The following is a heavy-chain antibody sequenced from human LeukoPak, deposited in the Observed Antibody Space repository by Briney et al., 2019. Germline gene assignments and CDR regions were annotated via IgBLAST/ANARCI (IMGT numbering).Heavy chain of an antibody. Sequence: PSETLSLTCTVSGGSISGYYWSWIRQSPGKGLEWIGYIYYSGSTNYNPSLKSRVTMSVDTSKNHFSLKVSSVTAADTAVYYCARDYTSGHFDYWGQGTLVTVSS. CDR2: IYYSGST. CDR1: GGSISGYY. J-gene: IGHJ4*02. V-gene: IGHV4-59*01. D-gene: IGHD3-22*01. CDR3: ARDYTSGHFDY.